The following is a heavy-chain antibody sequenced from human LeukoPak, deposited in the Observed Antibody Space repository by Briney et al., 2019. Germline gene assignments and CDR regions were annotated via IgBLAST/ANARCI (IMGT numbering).Heavy chain of an antibody. D-gene: IGHD3-22*01. CDR2: IPGSGGAT. J-gene: IGHJ6*02. CDR1: GFTFSSYT. Sequence: GGSLRLSCEASGFTFSSYTIRWVRQAPGTGLEWVSSIPGSGGATYYADSVRGRFSISRDSSKNTVYLQMNSLRDEDTAVYYCARARPWDSSRSYYFGMDVWGHGTTVTVSS. CDR3: ARARPWDSSRSYYFGMDV. V-gene: IGHV3-23*01.